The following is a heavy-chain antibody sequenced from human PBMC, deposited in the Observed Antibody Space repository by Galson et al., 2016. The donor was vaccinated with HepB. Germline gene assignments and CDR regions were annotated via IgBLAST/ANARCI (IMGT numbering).Heavy chain of an antibody. V-gene: IGHV3-30*04. CDR1: GFAFDEYA. CDR2: ISYDEFSA. D-gene: IGHD5-24*01. Sequence: SLRLSCAASGFAFDEYALHWVRQAPGKGLEWVAVISYDEFSAYNADSVKGRFTISRDNSKNTIYLQMNSLRVEDTAVYYCATNRGDGYNDIRDWGQGTLVTVSS. CDR3: ATNRGDGYNDIRD. J-gene: IGHJ4*02.